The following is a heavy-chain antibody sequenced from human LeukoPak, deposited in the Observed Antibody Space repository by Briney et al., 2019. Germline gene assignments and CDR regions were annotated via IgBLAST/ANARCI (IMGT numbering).Heavy chain of an antibody. Sequence: PGGTLRLSCAASGFTFSSYGMSWVRQAPGKGLEWVSAISGSGGSTYYADSVKGRFTISRDNSKNTLYLQMTSLRPDDTAVYYCAKELWFGELHFYNYMDDWGKGTTVTVSS. CDR1: GFTFSSYG. D-gene: IGHD3-10*01. CDR3: AKELWFGELHFYNYMDD. V-gene: IGHV3-23*01. CDR2: ISGSGGST. J-gene: IGHJ6*03.